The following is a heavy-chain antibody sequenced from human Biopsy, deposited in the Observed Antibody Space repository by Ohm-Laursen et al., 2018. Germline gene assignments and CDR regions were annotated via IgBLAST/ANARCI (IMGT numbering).Heavy chain of an antibody. CDR1: GYPFITYG. CDR3: ARGPHSGSHSCFDY. Sequence: ASVKASCKAFGYPFITYGISWVRQAPGQGLEWMGGIIPMFGTANYAQMFQGRVTISADESTSTSYMELNSLTTEDTAIYYCARGPHSGSHSCFDYWGRGTLVTVSS. V-gene: IGHV1-69*13. J-gene: IGHJ4*02. D-gene: IGHD1-26*01. CDR2: IIPMFGTA.